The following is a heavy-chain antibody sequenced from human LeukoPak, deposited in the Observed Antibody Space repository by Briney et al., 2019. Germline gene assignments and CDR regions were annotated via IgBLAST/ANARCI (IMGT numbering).Heavy chain of an antibody. J-gene: IGHJ5*02. V-gene: IGHV4-38-2*01. D-gene: IGHD2-2*02. Sequence: SETLSLTCAVSGYSISSGYYWGWIRQPPGKGLEWIGSIYHSGSTYYNPSLKSRVTISVDTSKNQLSLKLSSVTAADTAVYYCASHYCSSTSCYNLNWFDPWGQGTLVTVSS. CDR1: GYSISSGYY. CDR2: IYHSGST. CDR3: ASHYCSSTSCYNLNWFDP.